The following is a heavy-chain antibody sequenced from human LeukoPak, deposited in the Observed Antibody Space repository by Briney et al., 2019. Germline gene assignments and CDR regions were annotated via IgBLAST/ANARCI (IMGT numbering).Heavy chain of an antibody. CDR2: VYYSGST. D-gene: IGHD3-10*01. CDR3: ARARFGGFDP. J-gene: IGHJ5*02. V-gene: IGHV4-59*01. Sequence: SETLSLTCTVSGGSISSYYWSWIRQPPGKGLEWIGYVYYSGSTNYNPSLKSRVTISVDTSKNQFSLKLSSVTAADTAVYYCARARFGGFDPWGQGTLVTVSS. CDR1: GGSISSYY.